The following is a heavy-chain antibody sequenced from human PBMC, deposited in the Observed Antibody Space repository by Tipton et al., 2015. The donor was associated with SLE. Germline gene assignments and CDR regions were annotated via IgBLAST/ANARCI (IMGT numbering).Heavy chain of an antibody. CDR3: ARGRGSSWYYFDY. D-gene: IGHD6-13*01. V-gene: IGHV3-21*01. Sequence: SLRLSCAASGFTFSSYNMNWVRQAPGKGLEWVSSISSSSSFIYYADSVKGRSTISRDNAKNSLYLQMNSLRAEDTAVYYCARGRGSSWYYFDYWGQGTLVTVSS. CDR2: ISSSSSFI. CDR1: GFTFSSYN. J-gene: IGHJ4*02.